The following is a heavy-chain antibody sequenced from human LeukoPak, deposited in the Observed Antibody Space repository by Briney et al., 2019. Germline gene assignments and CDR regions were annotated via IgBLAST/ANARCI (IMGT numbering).Heavy chain of an antibody. CDR1: GGTFSSYA. Sequence: SVKVSCKASGGTFSSYAISWVRQAPGQGLEWMGRIIPTLGIANYAQKFQGRVTITADKSTSTAYMELSSLRSEDTAVYYCARRSESSSALFDYWGQGTLVAVSS. V-gene: IGHV1-69*04. J-gene: IGHJ4*02. CDR3: ARRSESSSALFDY. CDR2: IIPTLGIA. D-gene: IGHD3-22*01.